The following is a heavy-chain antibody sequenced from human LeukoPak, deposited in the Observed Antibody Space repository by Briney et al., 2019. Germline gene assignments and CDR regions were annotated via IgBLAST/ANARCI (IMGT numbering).Heavy chain of an antibody. CDR2: IYYSGST. J-gene: IGHJ4*02. V-gene: IGHV4-59*01. D-gene: IGHD3-10*01. CDR3: ARVGTYGSGSYLSWLDY. Sequence: SETLSLACTLSGGSISSYYWSWLRQPPGKGLEWIGYIYYSGSTNYNPSLKSRVTISVDTSKNQFSLKLSSVTAADTAVYYCARVGTYGSGSYLSWLDYWGQGTLVTVSS. CDR1: GGSISSYY.